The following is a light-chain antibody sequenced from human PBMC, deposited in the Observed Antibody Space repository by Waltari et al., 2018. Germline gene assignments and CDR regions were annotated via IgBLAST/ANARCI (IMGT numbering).Light chain of an antibody. CDR3: QQCAISPLT. Sequence: EIVLTQSPGTLSLSPGERATLSCRASQTVSQNYLAWYQQKPGQAPRLLIDDASNRDTGIPDRFSGSGSGTDFTLTISRLEPEDFAVYYCQQCAISPLTFGGGTKVEI. CDR2: DAS. J-gene: IGKJ4*01. CDR1: QTVSQNY. V-gene: IGKV3-20*01.